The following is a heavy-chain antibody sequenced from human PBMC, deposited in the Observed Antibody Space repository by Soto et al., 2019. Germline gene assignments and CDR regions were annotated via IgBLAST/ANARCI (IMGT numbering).Heavy chain of an antibody. D-gene: IGHD4-17*01. CDR2: ISYHGSDK. Sequence: QVQLVESGGGVVQPGRSLRLSCAASGFTFSNYGMHWVRQAPGKGLGWVAVISYHGSDKYYADSVKGRFTISRDNSKNTLYLQMDSLRAEDTAVYYCAKDHLTTTVTTVGDWGQGTLVTVSS. CDR3: AKDHLTTTVTTVGD. J-gene: IGHJ4*02. CDR1: GFTFSNYG. V-gene: IGHV3-30*18.